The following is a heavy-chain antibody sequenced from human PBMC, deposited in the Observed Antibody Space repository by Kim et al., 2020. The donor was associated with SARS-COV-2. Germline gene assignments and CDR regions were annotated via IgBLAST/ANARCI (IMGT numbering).Heavy chain of an antibody. Sequence: SVKVSCKASGGTFSSYAISWVRQAPGQGLEWMGGIIPIFGTANYAQKFQGRVTITADESTSTAYMELSSLRSEDTAVYYCASSFLSGSGSYYNWFDPWAREPWSPSPQ. CDR2: IIPIFGTA. D-gene: IGHD3-10*01. CDR1: GGTFSSYA. J-gene: IGHJ5*02. V-gene: IGHV1-69*13. CDR3: ASSFLSGSGSYYNWFDP.